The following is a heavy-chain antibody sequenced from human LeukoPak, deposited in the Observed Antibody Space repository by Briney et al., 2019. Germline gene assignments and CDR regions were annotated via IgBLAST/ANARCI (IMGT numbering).Heavy chain of an antibody. CDR2: IYHSGNT. D-gene: IGHD6-19*01. CDR3: ASTRRAAVAGRFDS. J-gene: IGHJ4*02. V-gene: IGHV4-4*09. CDR1: GASMSSNY. Sequence: SETLSLTCNVSGASMSSNYWSWIRQPPGKGLEWIGYIYHSGNTNYSPSLESRVTMSVDESKNQFSLRVHFVSAADTAVYDCASTRRAAVAGRFDSWGQGTLVTVSP.